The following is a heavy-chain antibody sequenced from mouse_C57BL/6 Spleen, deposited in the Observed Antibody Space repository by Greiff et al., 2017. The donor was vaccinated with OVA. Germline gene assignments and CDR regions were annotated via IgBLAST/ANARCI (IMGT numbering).Heavy chain of an antibody. CDR3: ARKGHYYGSSSVYWYFDV. J-gene: IGHJ1*03. CDR1: GFSLTSYG. CDR2: IWSGGST. V-gene: IGHV2-2*01. Sequence: QVQLQQSGPGLVQPSQRLSITCTVSGFSLTSYGVHWVRQSPGKGLEWLGVIWSGGSTDYNAAFISRLSISKDNSKSQVFFKMNSLQADDTAIYYCARKGHYYGSSSVYWYFDVWGTGTTVTVSS. D-gene: IGHD1-1*01.